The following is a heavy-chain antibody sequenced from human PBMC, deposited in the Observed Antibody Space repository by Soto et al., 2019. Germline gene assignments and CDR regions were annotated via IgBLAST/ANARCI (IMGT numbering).Heavy chain of an antibody. D-gene: IGHD3-3*01. V-gene: IGHV3-30-3*01. CDR3: ARDRGNALRFLEYFDY. CDR1: GFTFSSYA. Sequence: QVQLVESGGGVVQPGRSLRLSCAASGFTFSSYAMHWVRQAPGKGLEWVAVISYDGSNKYYADSVKGRFTISRDNSKNTLYLQMNSLRAEDTAVYYRARDRGNALRFLEYFDYWGQGTLVTVSS. J-gene: IGHJ4*02. CDR2: ISYDGSNK.